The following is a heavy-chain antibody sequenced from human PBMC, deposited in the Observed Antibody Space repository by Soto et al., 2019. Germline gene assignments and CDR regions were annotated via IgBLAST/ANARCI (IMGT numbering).Heavy chain of an antibody. J-gene: IGHJ5*02. D-gene: IGHD4-17*01. V-gene: IGHV3-30-3*01. CDR1: GVTFTSFT. Sequence: QVQLVESGGGVVQPGGSLSLSCATSGVTFTSFTMHWVRQAPGKGRGWIAVMSSDGARTDYADAVKGRFTISRDTSKNTLYLQMNNLRPDDAGMYYCARDRPYGDPNWFDPWGQGTLVTVSS. CDR2: MSSDGART. CDR3: ARDRPYGDPNWFDP.